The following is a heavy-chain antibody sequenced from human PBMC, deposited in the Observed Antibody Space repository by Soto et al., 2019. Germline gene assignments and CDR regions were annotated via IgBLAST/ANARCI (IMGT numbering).Heavy chain of an antibody. CDR1: GGSISSYS. D-gene: IGHD2-21*02. CDR2: IYDSGST. J-gene: IGHJ4*02. CDR3: ARLPPLTADLDY. Sequence: SETLSLTCTVSGGSISSYSWSWIRQPPGQGLEWIGYIYDSGSTQYNPSLKSRVTISVDTSKNQFSLKLSSVTAADTAVYYCARLPPLTADLDYWGQGTLVTVSS. V-gene: IGHV4-59*08.